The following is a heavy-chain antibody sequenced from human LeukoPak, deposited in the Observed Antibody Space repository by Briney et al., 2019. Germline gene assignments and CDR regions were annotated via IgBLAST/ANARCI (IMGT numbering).Heavy chain of an antibody. D-gene: IGHD6-19*01. CDR2: ISAYNGNT. Sequence: ASEKLSCKAAVSTVTISGISWWRQAPGHPLEGMGWISAYNGNTNYAQKLQGRVTMTTDTSTSTAYMELRSLRSDDTAVYYCARLARSGWYFDYWGQGTLVTVSS. V-gene: IGHV1-18*01. CDR3: ARLARSGWYFDY. J-gene: IGHJ4*02. CDR1: VSTVTISG.